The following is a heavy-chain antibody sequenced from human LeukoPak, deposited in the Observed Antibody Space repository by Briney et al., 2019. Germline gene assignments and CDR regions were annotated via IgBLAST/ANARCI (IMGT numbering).Heavy chain of an antibody. J-gene: IGHJ5*02. CDR2: INHSGST. V-gene: IGHV4-34*01. Sequence: KPSEALSLTCAVHGGSFSGYYWSWVRQPPGKGLEWCGEINHSGSTNYNPSLKSRVTISVDTSKNQFSLKLSSVTAADPAVYYCARRIAWFDPWGQGTLVTVSS. D-gene: IGHD2-21*01. CDR1: GGSFSGYY. CDR3: ARRIAWFDP.